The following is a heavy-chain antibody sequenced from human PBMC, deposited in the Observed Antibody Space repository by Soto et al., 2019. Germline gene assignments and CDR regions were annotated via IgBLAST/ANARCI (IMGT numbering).Heavy chain of an antibody. V-gene: IGHV3-48*02. Sequence: LRLSCAASGFTFSSYSMNWVRQAPGKGLEWVSYISSSSSTIYYADSVKGRFTISRDNAKNSLYLQMNSLRDEDTAVYYCARDEFHGSGSTYYYYYGMDVWGQGTTVTVSS. D-gene: IGHD3-10*01. CDR2: ISSSSSTI. J-gene: IGHJ6*02. CDR1: GFTFSSYS. CDR3: ARDEFHGSGSTYYYYYGMDV.